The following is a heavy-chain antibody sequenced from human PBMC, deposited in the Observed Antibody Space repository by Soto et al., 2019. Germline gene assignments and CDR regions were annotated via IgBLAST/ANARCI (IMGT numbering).Heavy chain of an antibody. CDR1: GDSVSSNNAA. CDR2: TYYRSKWYN. V-gene: IGHV6-1*01. CDR3: ATNGGGTTSLDY. D-gene: IGHD1-1*01. Sequence: PSQTLSLTCAISGDSVSSNNAAWNWIRQSPSRGLEWLGRTYYRSKWYNDYAESVTSRITINPDTSKNQFSLQLNSVTPEDTAVYYCATNGGGTTSLDYWGQGTLVTVSS. J-gene: IGHJ4*02.